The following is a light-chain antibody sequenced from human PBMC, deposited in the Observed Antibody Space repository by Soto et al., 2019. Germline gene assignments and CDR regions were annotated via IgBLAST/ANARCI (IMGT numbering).Light chain of an antibody. CDR3: QQYDNYPRAIT. CDR2: VAS. Sequence: INMSQSPWDRSALSCGSGQSVSKACQTISNYLHWYQQKPGKAPKLLIYVASNLETGVPSRFSGSGSGTNVTFTISSLQPEDVATDYCQQYDNYPRAITFGQGTQLDIK. V-gene: IGKV1-33*01. J-gene: IGKJ5*01. CDR1: QTISNY.